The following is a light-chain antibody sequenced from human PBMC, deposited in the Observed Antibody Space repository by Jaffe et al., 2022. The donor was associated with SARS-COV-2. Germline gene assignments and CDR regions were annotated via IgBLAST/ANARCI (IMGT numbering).Light chain of an antibody. CDR1: SSDIGDFDL. V-gene: IGLV2-14*01. CDR2: EVI. CDR3: SSYTTGDSK. Sequence: QPALTQPASVSGSPGQSITISCTGTSSDIGDFDLVSWYQQHPGKAPKLILYEVINRPSGVPDRFSGSKSGNTASLTISGLQAEDEADYYCSSYTTGDSKFGAGTKVAVL. J-gene: IGLJ2*01.